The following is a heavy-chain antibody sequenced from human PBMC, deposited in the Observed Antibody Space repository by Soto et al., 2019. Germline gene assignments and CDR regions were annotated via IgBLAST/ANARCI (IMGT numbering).Heavy chain of an antibody. CDR1: GFTFSNYA. D-gene: IGHD6-6*01. CDR2: ISSAVNT. Sequence: GSLRLSCAGSGFTFSNYAMSWVRQAPGKGLEWVSAISSAVNTYYADSVKGRFTISRDNSKNTLSLQMNSLRAEDTAVYYCAKQVRDGTSSPYYFDYWGQGTLVTVSS. V-gene: IGHV3-23*01. CDR3: AKQVRDGTSSPYYFDY. J-gene: IGHJ4*02.